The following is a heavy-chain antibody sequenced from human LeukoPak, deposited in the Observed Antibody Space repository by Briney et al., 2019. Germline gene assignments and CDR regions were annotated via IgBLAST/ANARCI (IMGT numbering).Heavy chain of an antibody. CDR2: IHYDGSNK. J-gene: IGHJ4*02. CDR1: GFTFSSFG. CDR3: ASRCSSTSCYDY. D-gene: IGHD2-2*01. Sequence: GGSLRLSCAASGFTFSSFGMHWVRQAPGKGLEWVAFIHYDGSNKYYADSVKGRFTISRDNSKNTLYLQMNSLRAEDTAVYYCASRCSSTSCYDYWGQGTLVTVSS. V-gene: IGHV3-30*02.